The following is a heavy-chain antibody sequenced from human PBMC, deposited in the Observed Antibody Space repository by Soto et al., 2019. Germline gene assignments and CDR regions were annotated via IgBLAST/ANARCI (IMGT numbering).Heavy chain of an antibody. CDR2: SNEGSGNT. D-gene: IGHD3-3*02. V-gene: IGHV1-3*01. CDR1: GYSFKNYA. J-gene: IGHJ4*02. CDR3: ARDDRTISGAVTLDY. Sequence: QVQLVQSGPEVKRPGASVRTSCRTAGYSFKNYAIHWVRQAPGKKLEWMGWSNEGSGNTRYSQKFQGRMSIARDTSASTSYLDLRSLTSEDTAIYFCARDDRTISGAVTLDYWGPGTLVTVSS.